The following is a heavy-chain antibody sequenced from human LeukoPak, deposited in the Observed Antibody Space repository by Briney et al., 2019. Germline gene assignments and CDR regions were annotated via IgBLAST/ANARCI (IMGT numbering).Heavy chain of an antibody. Sequence: NPSETLSLTCAVSGYSISSGYYWGWIRQPPGKGLEWIGSIYHSGSTYYNPSLKSRVTISVDTPKNQFSLKLSSVTAADTAVYYCARHESPGGATIHWGQGTLVTVSS. V-gene: IGHV4-38-2*01. D-gene: IGHD1-26*01. J-gene: IGHJ4*02. CDR1: GYSISSGYY. CDR2: IYHSGST. CDR3: ARHESPGGATIH.